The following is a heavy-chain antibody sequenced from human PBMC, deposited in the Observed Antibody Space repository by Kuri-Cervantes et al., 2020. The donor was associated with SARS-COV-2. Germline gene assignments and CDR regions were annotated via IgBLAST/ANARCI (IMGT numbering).Heavy chain of an antibody. V-gene: IGHV4-59*10. CDR3: VRGWEWELLR. J-gene: IGHJ4*02. CDR1: GGSFSGYY. D-gene: IGHD1-26*01. Sequence: ESLEISCAVYGGSFSGYYWNWIRQPAGKGLEWIGRTYSGGSTNYNPSLKSRVTMSVDTSKNQFSLNLYSVTAADTAVYFCVRGWEWELLRWGRGILVTVSS. CDR2: TYSGGST.